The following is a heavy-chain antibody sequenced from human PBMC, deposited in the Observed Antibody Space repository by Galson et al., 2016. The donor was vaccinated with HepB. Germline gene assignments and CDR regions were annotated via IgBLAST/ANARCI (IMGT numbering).Heavy chain of an antibody. CDR3: ARRVRDYNNPSRWFDS. J-gene: IGHJ5*01. CDR2: IFPGDSDT. V-gene: IGHV5-51*01. Sequence: QSGAEVKKAGESLKISCYGSGYSLSSNWIGWVRRVPGKGLEWMGIIFPGDSDTRCSPTFQGQVTISADKSLSTTYLQWSSLKASDTGMYYCARRVRDYNNPSRWFDSWGQGTLVSVSS. D-gene: IGHD4-11*01. CDR1: GYSLSSNW.